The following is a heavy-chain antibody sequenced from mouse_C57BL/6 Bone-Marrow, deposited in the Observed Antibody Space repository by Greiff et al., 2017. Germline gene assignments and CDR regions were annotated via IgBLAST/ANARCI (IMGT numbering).Heavy chain of an antibody. V-gene: IGHV1-81*01. J-gene: IGHJ4*01. CDR1: GYTFTSYG. Sequence: VKLQQSRAELARPGASVKLSCKASGYTFTSYGISWVKQRTGQGLEWIGEIYPRSGNTYYNEKFKGKATLTADKSSSTAYMELRSLTSEDSAVYFCARVYYELYDYAMDYWGQGTSVTVSS. CDR2: IYPRSGNT. CDR3: ARVYYELYDYAMDY. D-gene: IGHD2-4*01.